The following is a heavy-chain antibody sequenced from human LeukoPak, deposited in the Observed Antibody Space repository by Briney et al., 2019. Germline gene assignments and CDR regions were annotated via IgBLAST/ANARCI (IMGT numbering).Heavy chain of an antibody. D-gene: IGHD3/OR15-3a*01. CDR3: VKGTGTKYYYYGVDV. CDR2: INSNGGTT. CDR1: GFTFTSYA. J-gene: IGHJ6*02. Sequence: PGGSLRLSCSASGFTFTSYAMHWVRQAPGKGLEYVSAINSNGGTTYYADSVKGRFTISRDNSKNTLYLQMSNLRAEDMAVYYCVKGTGTKYYYYGVDVWGQGTTVTVSS. V-gene: IGHV3-64D*06.